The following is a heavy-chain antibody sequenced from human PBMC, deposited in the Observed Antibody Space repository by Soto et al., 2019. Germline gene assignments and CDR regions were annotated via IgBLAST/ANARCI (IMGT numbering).Heavy chain of an antibody. J-gene: IGHJ4*02. CDR2: MYYSGSA. V-gene: IGHV4-61*01. Sequence: SETLSLTCTVSGGSISSSSYYWGWIRQSPGKGLEWIGYMYYSGSANYNPSLRSRITISVDTSKNQFSLNLNSVTAADTAVYYCAREYPVHSAYFDYWGQGILVTVSS. CDR3: AREYPVHSAYFDY. CDR1: GGSISSSSYY. D-gene: IGHD1-26*01.